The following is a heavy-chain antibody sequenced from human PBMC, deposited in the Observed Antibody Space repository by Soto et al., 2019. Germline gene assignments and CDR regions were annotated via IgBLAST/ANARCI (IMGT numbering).Heavy chain of an antibody. Sequence: GSLLLSCAASGCAFSNYAMHWVRQAPGKGLEWVSSISTSIDATYYADSVKGRFTISRDDSKNTLYLQMNSLRAEDSAVYYCAKDRTVAARNFDYWGQGTQVTVS. CDR1: GCAFSNYA. J-gene: IGHJ4*02. V-gene: IGHV3-23*01. CDR2: ISTSIDAT. D-gene: IGHD6-6*01. CDR3: AKDRTVAARNFDY.